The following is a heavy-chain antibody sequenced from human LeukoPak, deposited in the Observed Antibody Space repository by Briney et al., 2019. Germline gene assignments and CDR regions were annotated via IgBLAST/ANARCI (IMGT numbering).Heavy chain of an antibody. CDR1: GFTFSSYG. CDR2: IWYDGSNK. CDR3: ARDLSSWQEYYFGY. Sequence: GGSLRLSCAASGFTFSSYGMHWVRLAPGKGLEWVAVIWYDGSNKYYADSVKGRFTISRDNSKNTLYLQMNSLRAEDTAVYYCARDLSSWQEYYFGYWGQGTLVTVSS. D-gene: IGHD6-13*01. J-gene: IGHJ4*02. V-gene: IGHV3-33*01.